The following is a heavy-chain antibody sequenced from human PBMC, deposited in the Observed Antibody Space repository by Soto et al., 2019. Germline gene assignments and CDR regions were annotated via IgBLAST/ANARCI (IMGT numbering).Heavy chain of an antibody. V-gene: IGHV5-51*01. Sequence: GESLKISCKGSGYRFTNYWIGWVRQMPGKGLEWMGIIYPGDSDTRYSPSFQGQVTISADKSISTAYLQWSSLKASDTAMYYCARPKSCINGVCYNGIDYWGQGTLVTVSS. CDR3: ARPKSCINGVCYNGIDY. J-gene: IGHJ4*02. CDR2: IYPGDSDT. D-gene: IGHD2-8*01. CDR1: GYRFTNYW.